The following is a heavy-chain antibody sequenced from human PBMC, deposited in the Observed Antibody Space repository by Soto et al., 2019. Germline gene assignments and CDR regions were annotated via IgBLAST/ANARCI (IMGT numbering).Heavy chain of an antibody. J-gene: IGHJ4*02. Sequence: QVQLVQSGAEEKKPGASVKVSCKASGYTFTSYAMHWVRQAPGQRLEWMGWINAGNGNTKYSQKFQGRVTITRDTAARTAYMERSSLRSEETAVYYCARGTVVTHFDYWGQGTLVTVSS. CDR2: INAGNGNT. D-gene: IGHD2-15*01. V-gene: IGHV1-3*05. CDR1: GYTFTSYA. CDR3: ARGTVVTHFDY.